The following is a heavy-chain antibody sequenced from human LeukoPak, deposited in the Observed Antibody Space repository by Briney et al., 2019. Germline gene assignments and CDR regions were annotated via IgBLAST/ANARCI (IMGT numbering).Heavy chain of an antibody. V-gene: IGHV3-7*03. J-gene: IGHJ4*02. CDR1: GFTFSSSW. Sequence: GGSLRLSCAASGFTFSSSWMSWVRQAPGKGLEWVANIQQDGSEKYYVASVKGRFTISRDNSKSTLYIQMNSLRAEDTAVYYCARAKPKNMVRGLIMRRESRYYFDYWGQGTLVTVSS. D-gene: IGHD3-10*01. CDR3: ARAKPKNMVRGLIMRRESRYYFDY. CDR2: IQQDGSEK.